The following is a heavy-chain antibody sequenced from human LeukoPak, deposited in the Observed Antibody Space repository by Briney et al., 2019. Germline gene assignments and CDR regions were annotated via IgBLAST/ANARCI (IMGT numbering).Heavy chain of an antibody. J-gene: IGHJ4*02. CDR1: GGFFSSTTYF. CDR2: IYYSGTS. D-gene: IGHD5-24*01. V-gene: IGHV4-39*01. CDR3: ASLFDNFPENRFDY. Sequence: SETLSLTCTVSGGFFSSTTYFWAWIRQPPGKGLQWLGTIYYSGTSYFNPSLETRVTLSVDTSKNQFSLRLTSVTAADTAVYYCASLFDNFPENRFDYWGRGTLVTVS.